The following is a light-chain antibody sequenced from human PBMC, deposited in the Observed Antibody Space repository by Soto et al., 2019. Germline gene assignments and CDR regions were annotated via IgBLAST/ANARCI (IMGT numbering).Light chain of an antibody. J-gene: IGKJ1*01. CDR3: LHYNSYPWT. CDR2: KAS. CDR1: QSVSSW. V-gene: IGKV1-5*03. Sequence: DIQMTQSPSTLSASVRDRVTITCRASQSVSSWLAWYQQKPGKAPKLLIYKASSLESGVPSRFSGSGSGTEFTLSISSLQPDDFATFYCLHYNSYPWTFGQGTKVEIK.